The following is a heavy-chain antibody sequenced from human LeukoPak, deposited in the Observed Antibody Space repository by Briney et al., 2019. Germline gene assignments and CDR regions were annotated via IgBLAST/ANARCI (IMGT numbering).Heavy chain of an antibody. V-gene: IGHV1-8*03. CDR2: MNPNSGNT. D-gene: IGHD3-10*01. CDR3: ARCITMVRGNYYYMDV. Sequence: ASVKVSCKASGYTFTSYDINWVRQATGQGLEWMGWMNPNSGNTGYAQKFQGRVTITRNTSISTAYMELSSLRSEDTAVYYCARCITMVRGNYYYMDVWGKGTTVTISS. J-gene: IGHJ6*03. CDR1: GYTFTSYD.